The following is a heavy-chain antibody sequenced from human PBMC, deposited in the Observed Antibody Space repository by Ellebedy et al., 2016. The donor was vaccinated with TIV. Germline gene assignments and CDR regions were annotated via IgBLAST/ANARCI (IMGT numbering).Heavy chain of an antibody. J-gene: IGHJ4*02. CDR2: IFYSVST. CDR3: ARHGRDDFWSGYSSFDH. CDR1: GGSLSNYY. Sequence: MPSETLSLTCGVSGGSLSNYYWSWILQPPGKGLEWIGYIFYSVSTNYHPSLHRQSTISIDQTKNQLPLNLTSVTASDTAIYFCARHGRDDFWSGYSSFDHWGQGMLVTVSS. V-gene: IGHV4-59*08. D-gene: IGHD3-3*01.